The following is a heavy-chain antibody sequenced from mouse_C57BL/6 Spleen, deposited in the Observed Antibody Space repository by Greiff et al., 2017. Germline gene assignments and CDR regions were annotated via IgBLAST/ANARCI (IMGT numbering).Heavy chain of an antibody. Sequence: QVQLQQSGPVLVKPGASVKISCKASGYAFSSSWMNWVKQRPGKGLEWIGRIYPGDGDTNYNGKFKGKATLTADKSSSTAYMQLSSLTSEDSAVYFCARDFPFDYWGQGTTLTVSS. CDR1: GYAFSSSW. V-gene: IGHV1-82*01. CDR2: IYPGDGDT. J-gene: IGHJ2*01. CDR3: ARDFPFDY.